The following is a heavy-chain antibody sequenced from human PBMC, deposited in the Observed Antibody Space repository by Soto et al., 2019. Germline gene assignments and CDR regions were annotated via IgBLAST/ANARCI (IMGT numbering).Heavy chain of an antibody. J-gene: IGHJ5*02. Sequence: QVQLVESGGGVVQPGRSLRLSCAASGFTFSSYGMHWVRQAPGKGLEWVAVIWYDGSNKYYADSVKGRFTISRDNSKNTLYLQMNSLRAEDMAVYYWARDVRGMDFWSCYQENWFDPWGQGTLVTVSS. CDR1: GFTFSSYG. CDR2: IWYDGSNK. V-gene: IGHV3-33*01. D-gene: IGHD3-3*01. CDR3: ARDVRGMDFWSCYQENWFDP.